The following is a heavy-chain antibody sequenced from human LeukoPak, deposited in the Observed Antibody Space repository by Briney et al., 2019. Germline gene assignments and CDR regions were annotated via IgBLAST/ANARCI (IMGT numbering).Heavy chain of an antibody. V-gene: IGHV3-23*01. CDR2: ISHSGSST. CDR1: GFTFSSDA. Sequence: GGSLRLSCAASGFTFSSDATSWVRQAPGKGLEWVSGISHSGSSTYYTDAVKGRFTISRDNSKNTLYLQMNSLRAEDTAVYYCATPTSHDYWGQGTLVTVSS. CDR3: ATPTSHDY. J-gene: IGHJ4*02.